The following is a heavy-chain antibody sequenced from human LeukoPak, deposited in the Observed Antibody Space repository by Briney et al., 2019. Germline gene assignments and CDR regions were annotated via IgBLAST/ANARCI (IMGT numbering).Heavy chain of an antibody. Sequence: GGSLRLSCAASGFAYSDFWMSWVRQAPGKGLEWVANIRHDGNAKNYVPSVRGRFTISRDNAKNSLYLQMNSLTVEDTAVYYCATSHDSAGNDWGQGTLVTVSS. CDR2: IRHDGNAK. CDR1: GFAYSDFW. D-gene: IGHD2-15*01. J-gene: IGHJ4*02. V-gene: IGHV3-7*01. CDR3: ATSHDSAGND.